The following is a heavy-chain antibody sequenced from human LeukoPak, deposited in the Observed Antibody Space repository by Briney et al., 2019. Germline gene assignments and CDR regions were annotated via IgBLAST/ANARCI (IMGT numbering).Heavy chain of an antibody. J-gene: IGHJ3*02. CDR2: MNPNSGNT. CDR3: ARDWSMLRAFDI. V-gene: IGHV1-8*02. CDR1: GYTFTSHD. D-gene: IGHD2-8*01. Sequence: ASVKVSCKASGYTFTSHDINWVRQATGQGLEWMGWMNPNSGNTGYAQKLQGRVTMTTDTSTSTAYMELRSLRSDDTAVYYCARDWSMLRAFDIWGQGTMVTVSS.